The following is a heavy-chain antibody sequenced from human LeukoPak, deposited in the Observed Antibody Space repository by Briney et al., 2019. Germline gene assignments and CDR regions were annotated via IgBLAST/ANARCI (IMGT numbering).Heavy chain of an antibody. CDR3: ARRLTQYDCFDP. CDR1: GDSVSSNSVT. Sequence: SQTLSLTSAISGDSVSSNSVTWNWIRQSPSRSLEWLGRTYYRSTWYNDYAVAVRGRVTVNPDTSKNQFSLPLNSVTPEDTAVYYCARRLTQYDCFDPWGQGILVTVSS. D-gene: IGHD2-2*01. V-gene: IGHV6-1*01. CDR2: TYYRSTWYN. J-gene: IGHJ5*02.